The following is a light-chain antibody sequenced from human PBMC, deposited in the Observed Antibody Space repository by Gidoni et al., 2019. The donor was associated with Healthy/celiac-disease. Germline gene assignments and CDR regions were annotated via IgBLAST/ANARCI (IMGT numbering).Light chain of an antibody. CDR1: QTVLYSSNNKNY. J-gene: IGKJ3*01. V-gene: IGKV4-1*01. Sequence: DIVMTQSPDSLAVSLGERATINCKSSQTVLYSSNNKNYLAWYQQKPGQPPKLLIYWASTRESGVPDRFSGSGSGTDFTLTISSLQAEDVAVYYCQQHYSAPFTFGPXTRVHIK. CDR2: WAS. CDR3: QQHYSAPFT.